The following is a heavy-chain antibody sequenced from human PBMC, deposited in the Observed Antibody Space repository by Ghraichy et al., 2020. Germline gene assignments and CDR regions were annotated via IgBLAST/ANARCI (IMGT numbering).Heavy chain of an antibody. D-gene: IGHD1-26*01. Sequence: LRLSCTVSGGSITSYYWSWIRQPPGEGLEWIGYIYYSESTNYNPSLKSRVTISVDTSKNQFSLKLSSVTAADTAVYYCASLYSGSAHFDYWGQGTLVTVSS. CDR3: ASLYSGSAHFDY. V-gene: IGHV4-59*01. CDR1: GGSITSYY. J-gene: IGHJ4*02. CDR2: IYYSEST.